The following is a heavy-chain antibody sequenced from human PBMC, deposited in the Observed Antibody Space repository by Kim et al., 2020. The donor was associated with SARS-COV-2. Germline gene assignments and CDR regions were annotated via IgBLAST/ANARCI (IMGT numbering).Heavy chain of an antibody. CDR2: INPRAGDT. CDR1: GYAFTNYY. J-gene: IGHJ4*02. V-gene: IGHV1-46*01. D-gene: IGHD2-2*02. CDR3: ARDLGCTSISCYKGGGSYFDY. Sequence: ASVKVSCKASGYAFTNYYVHWVRQAPGQGLEWMGIINPRAGDTTYAQKFQGRVTVTRDTSTRTVYLELRSLRSEDAAVYYCARDLGCTSISCYKGGGSYFDYWGQGTLVTVSS.